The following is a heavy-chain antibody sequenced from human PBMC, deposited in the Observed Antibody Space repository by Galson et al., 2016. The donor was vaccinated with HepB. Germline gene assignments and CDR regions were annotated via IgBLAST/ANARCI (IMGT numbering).Heavy chain of an antibody. J-gene: IGHJ5*01. CDR2: SNSDGSST. CDR3: VKERGSHSADWFDS. V-gene: IGHV3-74*03. CDR1: GFTFSTYW. Sequence: SLRLSCAASGFTFSTYWMHWVRQAPGKGLVWVSRSNSDGSSTAYADSVKGRFTISRDNAKNTLFLQMNALRAEDTAIYYCVKERGSHSADWFDSWGQGILVTVSS. D-gene: IGHD3-16*01.